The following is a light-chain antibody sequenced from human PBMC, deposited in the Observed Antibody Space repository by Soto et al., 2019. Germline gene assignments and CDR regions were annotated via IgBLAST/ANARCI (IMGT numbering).Light chain of an antibody. CDR3: QQYNSYPCT. V-gene: IGKV1-5*01. Sequence: DIQMTQSPSTLSASVGVRVTITCRASQSISSWLAWYQQKPGKDPQLLIYDASSLESGVPSRFSGSGSGTEFTLTIRSLQPDDFATYYCQQYNSYPCTFGQGTKVEIK. CDR1: QSISSW. CDR2: DAS. J-gene: IGKJ1*01.